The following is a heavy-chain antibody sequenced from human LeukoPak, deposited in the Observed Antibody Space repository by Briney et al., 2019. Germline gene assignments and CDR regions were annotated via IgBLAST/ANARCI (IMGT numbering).Heavy chain of an antibody. CDR3: ARRGYGSGSYYRY. V-gene: IGHV4-61*02. CDR1: GGSINSGSFY. D-gene: IGHD3-10*01. Sequence: SQTLSLTCTVSGGSINSGSFYWSWIRQPAGKGLEWIGRIYTSGSTNYNPSLKSRVTISVDTSKNQFSLELSSVTAADTAVYYCARRGYGSGSYYRYWGQGTLVTVSS. CDR2: IYTSGST. J-gene: IGHJ4*02.